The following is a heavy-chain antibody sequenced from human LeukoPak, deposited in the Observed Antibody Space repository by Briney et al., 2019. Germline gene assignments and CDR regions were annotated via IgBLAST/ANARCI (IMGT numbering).Heavy chain of an antibody. Sequence: SGTLSLTCVVSGGSISSSNWWSWVRQPPEKGLEWIGEIYHSGSTNYNPSLKSRVTISVDTSKNQFSLKLSSVTAADTAVYYCARAGIAAAGTWGQGTLVTVSS. CDR3: ARAGIAAAGT. CDR1: GGSISSSNW. CDR2: IYHSGST. V-gene: IGHV4-4*02. J-gene: IGHJ4*02. D-gene: IGHD6-13*01.